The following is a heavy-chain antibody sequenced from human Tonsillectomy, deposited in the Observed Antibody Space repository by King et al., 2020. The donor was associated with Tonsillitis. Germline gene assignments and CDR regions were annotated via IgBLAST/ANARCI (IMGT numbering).Heavy chain of an antibody. CDR1: GGSISSYY. V-gene: IGHV4-59*01. CDR3: ARESDYYDSIGYYLGYFDY. Sequence: VQLQESGPGLVKPSETLSLTCTVSGGSISSYYWSWIRQPPGKGLEWIGYIYYSGSTNYNPSLKSRVTISVDTSKNQFSLKLSSVTAADTAVYYCARESDYYDSIGYYLGYFDYWGQGTLVTVSS. D-gene: IGHD3-22*01. J-gene: IGHJ4*02. CDR2: IYYSGST.